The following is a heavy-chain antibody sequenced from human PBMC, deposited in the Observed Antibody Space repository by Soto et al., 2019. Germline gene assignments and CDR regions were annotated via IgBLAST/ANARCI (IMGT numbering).Heavy chain of an antibody. CDR3: AKDLRPYYYDSSGPAAFDI. J-gene: IGHJ3*02. Sequence: LPSPDPKCTVNSNAVDRVRHPPIKKQTCLSAITGSGGSTYYPDSVKGRFTIGGDNSKNTLYLQRNSLRAEDTAVYYCAKDLRPYYYDSSGPAAFDISGQGTLVTV. CDR2: ITGSGGST. V-gene: IGHV3-23*01. CDR1: KCTVNSNA. D-gene: IGHD3-22*01.